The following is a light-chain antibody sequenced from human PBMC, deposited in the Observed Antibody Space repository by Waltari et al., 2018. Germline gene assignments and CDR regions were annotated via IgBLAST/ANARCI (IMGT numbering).Light chain of an antibody. CDR3: SSYTSSSTLEV. CDR1: SVDVGGYNY. J-gene: IGLJ1*01. V-gene: IGLV2-14*03. CDR2: DVS. Sequence: QSALTQPASVSGSPGQSITIPCPGTSVDVGGYNYVPRYQQHPGKAPKPMIYDVSNRPSGVSNRFSGSKSGNTASLTISGLQAEDEADYYCSSYTSSSTLEVFGTGTKVTVL.